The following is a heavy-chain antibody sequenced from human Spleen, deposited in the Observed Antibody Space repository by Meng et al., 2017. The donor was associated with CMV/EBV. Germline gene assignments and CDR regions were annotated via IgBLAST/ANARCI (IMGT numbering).Heavy chain of an antibody. J-gene: IGHJ6*02. V-gene: IGHV3-74*01. CDR1: GFTFSSYW. Sequence: GESLKISCAASGFTFSSYWMHWVRQAPGKGLVWVSRINSDGSSTSYADSVKGRFTISRDNAKNTLYLQMNSLRAEDTAVYYCARDRDYSIRYYYGMDVWGQGTTVTVSS. D-gene: IGHD4-11*01. CDR2: INSDGSST. CDR3: ARDRDYSIRYYYGMDV.